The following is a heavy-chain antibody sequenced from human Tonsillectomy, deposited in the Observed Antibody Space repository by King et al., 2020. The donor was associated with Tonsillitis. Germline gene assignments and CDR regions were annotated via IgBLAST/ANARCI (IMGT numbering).Heavy chain of an antibody. D-gene: IGHD3-22*01. V-gene: IGHV5-51*01. CDR1: GYSFTNYW. CDR3: ARLTYVRSVYYSGGRPRSWFDP. Sequence: QLVQSGAEVKKPGESLKISCKGSGYSFTNYWIVWVRQMPGKGLEWMGIIYPGDSDTRYSPSFQGQVTISADKSISTAYLQWSSLKASDTAMYYCARLTYVRSVYYSGGRPRSWFDPWGQGTLVTVSS. CDR2: IYPGDSDT. J-gene: IGHJ5*02.